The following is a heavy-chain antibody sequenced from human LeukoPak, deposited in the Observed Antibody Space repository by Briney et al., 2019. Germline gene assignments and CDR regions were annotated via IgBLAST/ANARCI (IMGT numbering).Heavy chain of an antibody. CDR1: GGTFSSYA. CDR2: IIPIFGTA. J-gene: IGHJ4*02. CDR3: ARDPVGHDYGDFPP. V-gene: IGHV1-69*06. Sequence: GASVKVSCKASGGTFSSYAISWVRQAPGQGLEWMGGIIPIFGTANYAQKFQGRVTITADKFTSTAYIELSSLRSEDTAVYYCARDPVGHDYGDFPPWGQGTLVTVSS. D-gene: IGHD4-17*01.